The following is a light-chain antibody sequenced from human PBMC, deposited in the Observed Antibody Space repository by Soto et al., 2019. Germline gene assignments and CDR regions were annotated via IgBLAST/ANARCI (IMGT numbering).Light chain of an antibody. CDR1: SGHSSYA. CDR3: QTWGTGNV. V-gene: IGLV4-69*01. Sequence: QSVLTQSPSASASLGASVKLTCTLSSGHSSYAIAWHQQQPEKGTRYLMKLNSDGSHSKGDGIPDRFSGSSYGAERYLTISSLQAEDEAYYYCQTWGTGNVFGTGTKVTVL. CDR2: LNSDGSH. J-gene: IGLJ1*01.